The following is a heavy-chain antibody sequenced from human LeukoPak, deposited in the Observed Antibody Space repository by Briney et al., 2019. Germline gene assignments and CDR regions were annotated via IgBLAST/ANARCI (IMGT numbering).Heavy chain of an antibody. Sequence: PGGSLRLSCAASGFTFSSYWMHWVRRAPGKGLVWVSRINSDGSSTSYADSVKGRFTISRDNSKNTLYLQMNSLRAEDTAVYYCAKGHQGPPITPTDYWGQGTLVTVSS. D-gene: IGHD2-2*01. V-gene: IGHV3-74*01. J-gene: IGHJ4*02. CDR1: GFTFSSYW. CDR2: INSDGSST. CDR3: AKGHQGPPITPTDY.